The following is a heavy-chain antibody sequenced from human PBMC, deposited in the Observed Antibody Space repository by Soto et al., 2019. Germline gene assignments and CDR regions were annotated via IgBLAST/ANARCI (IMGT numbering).Heavy chain of an antibody. CDR2: ISRSGVST. J-gene: IGHJ4*02. CDR1: VLTVSRYA. D-gene: IGHD3-22*01. V-gene: IGHV3-23*01. CDR3: AKEGMIVVVIGYYFDD. Sequence: GGPLRLGCAASVLTVSRYAMSWGRQAPGKGLEWVSAISRSGVSTYYADSVKGRFTISRDNSKNTLYLQMNSLRAEDTAVYYCAKEGMIVVVIGYYFDDWGQGTLVT.